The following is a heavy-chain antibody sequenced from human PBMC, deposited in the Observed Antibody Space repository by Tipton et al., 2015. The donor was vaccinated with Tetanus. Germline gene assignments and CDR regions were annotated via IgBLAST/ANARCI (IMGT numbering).Heavy chain of an antibody. V-gene: IGHV4-34*01. J-gene: IGHJ5*02. CDR1: GGSFTDFY. Sequence: LRLSCAVSGGSFTDFYWSWIRQVPGQGLVWIGEINHSGTANKNPSLKSRVTISIDRSKNQLSLKLTSVTAADTAVYYCARATSTGPAYNWFDPWGQGTLVTVSS. CDR3: ARATSTGPAYNWFDP. CDR2: INHSGTA. D-gene: IGHD2-8*02.